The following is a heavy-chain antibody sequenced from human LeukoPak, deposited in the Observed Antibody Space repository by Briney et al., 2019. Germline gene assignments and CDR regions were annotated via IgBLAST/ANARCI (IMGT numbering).Heavy chain of an antibody. CDR2: INRSGST. Sequence: SETLSLTCAVYGGSFSGYYWSWIRQPPGKGLEWIGEINRSGSTNYNPSLKSRVTISVDTSKNQFSLKLSSVTAADTAVYYCARVSGYSYGSFDYWGQGTLVTVSS. CDR1: GGSFSGYY. V-gene: IGHV4-34*01. CDR3: ARVSGYSYGSFDY. J-gene: IGHJ4*02. D-gene: IGHD5-18*01.